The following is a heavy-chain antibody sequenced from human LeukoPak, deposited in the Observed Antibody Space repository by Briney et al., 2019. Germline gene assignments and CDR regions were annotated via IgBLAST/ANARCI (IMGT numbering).Heavy chain of an antibody. J-gene: IGHJ4*02. CDR2: IKQDGSEK. D-gene: IGHD4-23*01. CDR3: ARDGPPKAVVPDY. CDR1: GFTFSSYW. V-gene: IGHV3-7*03. Sequence: PGGSLRLSCAASGFTFSSYWMSWVRQAPGKGLEWVANIKQDGSEKYYVDSVKGRFTISRDNAKNSLYLQMNSLRAEDTAVYYCARDGPPKAVVPDYWGQGTLVTVSS.